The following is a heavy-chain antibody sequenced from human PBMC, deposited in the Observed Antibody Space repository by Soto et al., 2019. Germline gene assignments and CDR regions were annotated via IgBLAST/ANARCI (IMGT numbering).Heavy chain of an antibody. J-gene: IGHJ4*02. D-gene: IGHD3-22*01. CDR3: AHRLPHYYDCSGYID. CDR1: GFSLTTSGVS. V-gene: IGHV2-5*02. CDR2: IRWDDDK. Sequence: QITLKESGPTLVKPTQTLTLTCTFSGFSLTTSGVSVGWVRQPPGKALEWLALIRWDDDKSYSPSLKGRLTMTKDTSKNQVVLTMTNMDPVDTATYYCAHRLPHYYDCSGYIDWGQGFLVTVSP.